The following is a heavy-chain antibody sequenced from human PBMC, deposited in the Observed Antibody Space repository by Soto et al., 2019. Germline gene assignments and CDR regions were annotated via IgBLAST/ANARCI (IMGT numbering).Heavy chain of an antibody. Sequence: PGGSLRLSCAASGFTFSSYGMHWVRQAPGKGLEWVAVISYDGSNKYYADSVKGRFTISRDNSKNTLYLQMNSLRTEDTAVYYCARASRYCSNGVCLGDFDYRGQGTLVTVSS. V-gene: IGHV3-30*03. CDR3: ARASRYCSNGVCLGDFDY. D-gene: IGHD2-8*01. J-gene: IGHJ4*02. CDR2: ISYDGSNK. CDR1: GFTFSSYG.